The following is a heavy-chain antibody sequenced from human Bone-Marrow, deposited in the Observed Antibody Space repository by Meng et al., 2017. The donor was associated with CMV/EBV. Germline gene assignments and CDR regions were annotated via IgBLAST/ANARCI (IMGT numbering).Heavy chain of an antibody. D-gene: IGHD6-19*01. CDR3: AKGPGAAVAGTRLDY. V-gene: IGHV3-9*01. CDR2: ISWNSGSI. J-gene: IGHJ4*02. CDR1: GFTFDDYA. Sequence: GGSLRLSCAASGFTFDDYAMHWVRQAPGKGLEWVSGISWNSGSIGYADSVKGRFTISRDNAKNSLYLQMNSLRAEDTALYYCAKGPGAAVAGTRLDYWGQGTLVTVSS.